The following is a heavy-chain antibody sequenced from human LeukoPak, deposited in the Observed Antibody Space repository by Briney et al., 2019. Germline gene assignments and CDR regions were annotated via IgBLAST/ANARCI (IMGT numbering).Heavy chain of an antibody. V-gene: IGHV4-59*08. CDR2: IYYSGST. J-gene: IGHJ4*02. D-gene: IGHD3-22*01. Sequence: KASETLSLTCTVSGVSISSDYWSWIRQPPGKGLEWIGYIYYSGSTNYNPSLKSRVTISVDTSNNHFSLRLSSVTAADTAVYYCARISADGSGYYYVDYWGQGTLVTVSS. CDR1: GVSISSDY. CDR3: ARISADGSGYYYVDY.